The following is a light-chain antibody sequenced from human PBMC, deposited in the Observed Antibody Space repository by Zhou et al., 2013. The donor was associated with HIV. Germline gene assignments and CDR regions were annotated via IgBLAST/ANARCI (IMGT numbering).Light chain of an antibody. CDR2: GSS. V-gene: IGKV3-20*01. J-gene: IGKJ1*01. CDR3: QQYGSSLWT. CDR1: QIITNNQ. Sequence: EIVLTQSPGTLSLSPGERATLSCRASQIITNNQLAWYQQKAGQAPRLLIYGSSGRATGIPDRFSGSGSGTDFTLTISRLEPEDYAVYYCQQYGSSLWTFGQGTKVEIK.